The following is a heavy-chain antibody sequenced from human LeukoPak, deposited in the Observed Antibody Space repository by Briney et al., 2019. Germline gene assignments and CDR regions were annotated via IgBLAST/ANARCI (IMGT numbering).Heavy chain of an antibody. J-gene: IGHJ4*02. D-gene: IGHD3-10*01. CDR2: ISSSGSTI. V-gene: IGHV3-11*01. CDR1: GFTFSDYY. Sequence: GGSLRLSCAASGFTFSDYYMSWIRQAPGKGLEWVSYISSSGSTIYYADSVKGRFTISRDNAKNSLYLQMNSLRAEDTAVYYCARDVRDALLWFGESFDYWGQGTLVTVSS. CDR3: ARDVRDALLWFGESFDY.